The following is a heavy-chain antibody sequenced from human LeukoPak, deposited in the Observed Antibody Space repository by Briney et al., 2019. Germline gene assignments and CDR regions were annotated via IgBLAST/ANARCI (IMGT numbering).Heavy chain of an antibody. Sequence: GASVKVSCKASGYTFTSYYMHWVRQAPGQGLEWMGWISAYNGNTNYAQKLQGRVTMTTDTSTSTAYMELRSLRSDDTAVYYCARDPCANGVCYFDFWGQGTLVTVSS. CDR1: GYTFTSYY. CDR3: ARDPCANGVCYFDF. V-gene: IGHV1-18*04. CDR2: ISAYNGNT. D-gene: IGHD2-8*01. J-gene: IGHJ4*02.